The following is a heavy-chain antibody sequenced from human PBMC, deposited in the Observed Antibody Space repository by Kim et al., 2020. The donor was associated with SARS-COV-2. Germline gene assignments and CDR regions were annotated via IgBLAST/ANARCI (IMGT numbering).Heavy chain of an antibody. J-gene: IGHJ2*01. CDR3: ARVTWYGSFWFFDF. CDR2: ITSSSSSI. D-gene: IGHD6-13*01. CDR1: RFTFTSYD. Sequence: GGSLRLSCAASRFTFTSYDMNWVRQAPGKGLEWVSFITSSSSSIHYADSVKGRFTISRDNAKNSLYLQMNSLRAEDTAVYYCARVTWYGSFWFFDFWGRGTLVTVSS. V-gene: IGHV3-48*01.